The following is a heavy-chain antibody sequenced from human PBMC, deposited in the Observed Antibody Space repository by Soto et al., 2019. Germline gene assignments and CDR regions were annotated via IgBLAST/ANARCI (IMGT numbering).Heavy chain of an antibody. V-gene: IGHV4-30-4*01. J-gene: IGHJ6*02. D-gene: IGHD3-10*01. CDR1: GGSISSGDYY. Sequence: SETLSLTCTVSGGSISSGDYYWSWIRQPPGKGLEWIGYIYYSGSTYYNPSLKSRVTISVDTSKNQFSLKLSSVTAADTAVYYCARGVLLWFGELSDHYYYYGMDVWGQGTTVTVSS. CDR3: ARGVLLWFGELSDHYYYYGMDV. CDR2: IYYSGST.